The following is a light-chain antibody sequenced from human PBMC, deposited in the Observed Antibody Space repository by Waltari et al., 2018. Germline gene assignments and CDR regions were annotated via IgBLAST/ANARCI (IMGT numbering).Light chain of an antibody. CDR2: AVS. V-gene: IGLV2-11*02. CDR3: CSYAGQFTWV. CDR1: SIDIREEKY. J-gene: IGLJ2*01. Sequence: QSALTQPPSVSGSPGQSVTISCTGTSIDIREEKYFSWFQHYPGKAPKVIMFAVSERPSGVPDRFSGSKSGNTASLTISGLQSEDESHYFCCSYAGQFTWVFGGGTKLTVL.